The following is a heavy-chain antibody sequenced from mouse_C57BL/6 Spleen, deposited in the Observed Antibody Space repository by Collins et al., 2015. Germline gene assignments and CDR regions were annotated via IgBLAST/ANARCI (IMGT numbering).Heavy chain of an antibody. CDR1: GYTFTDYY. CDR3: ARGGYGYGFAY. J-gene: IGHJ3*01. D-gene: IGHD2-2*01. CDR2: INPNNGGT. Sequence: EVQLQQSGPELVKPGASVKISCKASGYTFTDYYMNWVKQSHGKSLEWIGDINPNNGGTSYNQKFKGKATLTVDKSSSTAYMELRSLTSEDSAVYYCARGGYGYGFAYWGQGTLVTVSA. V-gene: IGHV1-26*01.